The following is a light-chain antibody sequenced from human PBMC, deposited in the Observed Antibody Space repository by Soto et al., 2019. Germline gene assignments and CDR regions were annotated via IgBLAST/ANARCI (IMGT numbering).Light chain of an antibody. Sequence: DIQMTQSPSTLSASVGDRVTITCRASQSISTWLAWYQQKPGKAPKILVYDASSLESGVPSRFSGSGSGTEFTLTISSLQPDDFAPYYCQQYNSYSGTFAQGTKVDIK. V-gene: IGKV1-5*01. J-gene: IGKJ1*01. CDR2: DAS. CDR1: QSISTW. CDR3: QQYNSYSGT.